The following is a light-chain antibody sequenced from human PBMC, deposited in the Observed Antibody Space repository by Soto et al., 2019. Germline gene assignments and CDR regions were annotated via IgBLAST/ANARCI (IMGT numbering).Light chain of an antibody. CDR2: KAS. J-gene: IGKJ1*01. CDR1: QSLNSW. Sequence: DTQMTQSPSTLSASVGDRVTITCRASQSLNSWLAWYQQKPGKAPDLLVYKASSLKTGVPPRFSGSESGTEFTLTISSLQPDDFATYYRQQYNTYPWTFGQGTKVEFK. CDR3: QQYNTYPWT. V-gene: IGKV1-5*03.